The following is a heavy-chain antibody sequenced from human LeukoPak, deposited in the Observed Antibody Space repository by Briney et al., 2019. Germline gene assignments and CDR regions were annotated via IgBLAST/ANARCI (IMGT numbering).Heavy chain of an antibody. CDR3: ARDSTPPLPRQWPIPFDY. CDR2: ISAYNGNT. J-gene: IGHJ4*02. V-gene: IGHV1-18*01. Sequence: ASVKVSCKASGYTFTSYGISWVRQAPGQGLEWMGWISAYNGNTNYAQKLQGRVTMTTDTSTSTAYMELRSLRSDDTAAYYCARDSTPPLPRQWPIPFDYWGQGTLVTVSS. D-gene: IGHD6-19*01. CDR1: GYTFTSYG.